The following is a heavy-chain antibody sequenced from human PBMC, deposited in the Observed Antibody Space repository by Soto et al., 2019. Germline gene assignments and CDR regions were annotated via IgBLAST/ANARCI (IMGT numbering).Heavy chain of an antibody. D-gene: IGHD6-19*01. J-gene: IGHJ4*02. CDR2: IKKKSDGGTT. CDR3: RTQWLD. Sequence: PWRPPRLSCGASGFTFGEAWMRWVRQAPGKGLEWVGLIKKKSDGGTTDYDAPVKGRFTISRDDSKNTVYLQMGSLKTEDTAVYYCRTQWLDWGQGILLTVHS. CDR1: GFTFGEAW. V-gene: IGHV3-15*01.